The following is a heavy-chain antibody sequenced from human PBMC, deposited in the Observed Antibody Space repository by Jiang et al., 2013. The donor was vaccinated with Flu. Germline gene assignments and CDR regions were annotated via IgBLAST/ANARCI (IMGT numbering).Heavy chain of an antibody. CDR1: GDSVSSNSAA. CDR3: ARDRISYYYDSSGYYFMCAFDI. J-gene: IGHJ3*02. Sequence: TSQTLSLTCAISGDSVSSNSAAWNWIRQSPSRGLEWLGRTYYRSKWYNDYAVSVKSRITINPDTSKNQFSLQLNSVTPEDTAVYYCARDRISYYYDSSGYYFMCAFDIWGQGTMVTVSS. CDR2: TYYRSKWYN. V-gene: IGHV6-1*01. D-gene: IGHD3-22*01.